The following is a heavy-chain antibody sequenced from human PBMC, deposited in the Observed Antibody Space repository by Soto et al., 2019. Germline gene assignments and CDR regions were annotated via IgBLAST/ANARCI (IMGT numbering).Heavy chain of an antibody. Sequence: XSVKVSCKASGYTFTCYYMHWVRQAPGQGLEWMGWINPNSGGTNYAQKFQGRVTMTRDTSISTAYMELSRLRSDDTAVYYCARETDSYCSSTSCPDGMGEGWFDHWGQGTLVTVSS. CDR3: ARETDSYCSSTSCPDGMGEGWFDH. V-gene: IGHV1-2*02. D-gene: IGHD2-2*01. J-gene: IGHJ5*02. CDR1: GYTFTCYY. CDR2: INPNSGGT.